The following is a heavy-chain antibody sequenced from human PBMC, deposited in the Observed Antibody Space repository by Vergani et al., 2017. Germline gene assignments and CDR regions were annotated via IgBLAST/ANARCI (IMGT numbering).Heavy chain of an antibody. CDR2: IYPGDSDT. Sequence: EVQLVQSGAVMKKPGESLKISCKASGYTFSNYWIAWVRQMPGKGLEWMGIIYPGDSDTRYSPSFQGQVTISVDKSITTAYLQWTSLKASDTAIYYCARQGARRSSYYGMDNWFDPWGQGTLVTVSS. J-gene: IGHJ5*02. CDR1: GYTFSNYW. CDR3: ARQGARRSSYYGMDNWFDP. V-gene: IGHV5-51*01. D-gene: IGHD3-10*01.